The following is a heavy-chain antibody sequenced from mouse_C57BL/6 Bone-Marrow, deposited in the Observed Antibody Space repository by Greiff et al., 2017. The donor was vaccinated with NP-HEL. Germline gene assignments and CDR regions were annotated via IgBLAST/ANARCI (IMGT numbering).Heavy chain of an antibody. CDR1: GYTFTSYW. D-gene: IGHD2-2*01. Sequence: VQLQQPGAELVKPGASVKMSCKASGYTFTSYWITWVKQRPGQGLEWIGDIYPGSGSTNYNEKFKGKATLTADKSSSTAYMELRSLTSEDSAVYFCARDRGLRDYWGQGTTLTVSS. CDR3: ARDRGLRDY. CDR2: IYPGSGST. J-gene: IGHJ2*01. V-gene: IGHV1-55*01.